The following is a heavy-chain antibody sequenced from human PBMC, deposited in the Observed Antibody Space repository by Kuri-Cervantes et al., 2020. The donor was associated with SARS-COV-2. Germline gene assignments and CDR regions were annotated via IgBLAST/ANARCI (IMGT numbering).Heavy chain of an antibody. V-gene: IGHV3-13*01. Sequence: GESLKISCAASGFTFSSYDMHWVRQATGKGLEWVSAIGTAGDTYYPGSVKGRFTISRENAKNSLYLQMNSLRAEDTALYYCAKDSGDGWFDPWGQGTLVTVSS. CDR1: GFTFSSYD. CDR2: IGTAGDT. CDR3: AKDSGDGWFDP. D-gene: IGHD4-17*01. J-gene: IGHJ5*02.